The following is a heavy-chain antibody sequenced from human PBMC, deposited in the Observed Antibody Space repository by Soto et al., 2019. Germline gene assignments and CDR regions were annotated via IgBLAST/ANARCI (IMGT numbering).Heavy chain of an antibody. Sequence: SKTLSLTCAVSGCSISSSNWWSWVRHPPGKWLEWLGEIYHSGSTNYNPSLKSRFTISVDTSKNQFSLKLSSVTAADTAVYYFAPKHTRVRGVLIIPCQHSCQGALVTV. CDR1: GCSISSSNW. CDR3: APKHTRVRGVLIIPCQH. V-gene: IGHV4-4*02. D-gene: IGHD3-10*01. J-gene: IGHJ1*01. CDR2: IYHSGST.